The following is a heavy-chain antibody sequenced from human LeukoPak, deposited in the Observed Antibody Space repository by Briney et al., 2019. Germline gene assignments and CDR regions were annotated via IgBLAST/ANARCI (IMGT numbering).Heavy chain of an antibody. J-gene: IGHJ6*02. CDR3: ARTIAQYTNAWLYYYYGLDV. V-gene: IGHV3-23*01. Sequence: GGSLRLSCTASGFIFRSFAMSWVRQAPGQGLEWVSYISGGGEDTYYADSVKGRFTISRDNSETTLYLQINSLGADDTALYYCARTIAQYTNAWLYYYYGLDVWGQGTTVTVSS. CDR1: GFIFRSFA. D-gene: IGHD1-7*01. CDR2: ISGGGEDT.